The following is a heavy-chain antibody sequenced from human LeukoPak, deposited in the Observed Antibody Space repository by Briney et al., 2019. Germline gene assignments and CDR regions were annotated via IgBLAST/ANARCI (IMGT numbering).Heavy chain of an antibody. J-gene: IGHJ4*02. Sequence: PGGSLRLSCAASGFTFSSYAMSWVRQAPGKGLEWVSGITGSGGSTYYADSVKGRFTISRDNAKNTLYLQMNSLRAEDAAVYHCARNMFGGDDFWGQGTLVTVSS. CDR1: GFTFSSYA. D-gene: IGHD3-10*02. CDR3: ARNMFGGDDF. CDR2: ITGSGGST. V-gene: IGHV3-23*01.